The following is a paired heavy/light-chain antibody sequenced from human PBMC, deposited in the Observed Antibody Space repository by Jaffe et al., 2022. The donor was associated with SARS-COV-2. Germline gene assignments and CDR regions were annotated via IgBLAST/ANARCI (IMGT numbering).Light chain of an antibody. J-gene: IGKJ1*01. Sequence: DIQMTQSPSTLSASVGDRVTITCRASQSISSWLAWYQQKPGKAPKLLIYKASSLESGVPSRFSGSGSGTEFTLTISSLQPDDFATYYCQQYNSYCTFGQGTKVEIK. CDR3: QQYNSYCT. V-gene: IGKV1-5*03. CDR2: KAS. CDR1: QSISSW.
Heavy chain of an antibody. CDR3: AKEGPKDYDYVWGSYRYIPHLSFDY. D-gene: IGHD3-16*02. J-gene: IGHJ4*02. Sequence: EVQLVESGGGLVQPGGSLRLSCAASGFTFSSYAMSWVRQAPGKGLEWVSAISGSGGSTYYADSVKGRFTISRDNSKNTLYLQMNSLRAEDTAVYYCAKEGPKDYDYVWGSYRYIPHLSFDYWGQGTLVTVSS. CDR1: GFTFSSYA. V-gene: IGHV3-23*04. CDR2: ISGSGGST.